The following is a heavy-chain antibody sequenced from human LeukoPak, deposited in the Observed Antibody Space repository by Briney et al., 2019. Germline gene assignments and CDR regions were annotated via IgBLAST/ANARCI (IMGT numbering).Heavy chain of an antibody. D-gene: IGHD3-10*01. CDR1: GFTFCIYA. CDR2: MSGSGGST. Sequence: GGSLRLFCAASGFTFCIYAMSGVRHARGKGREWVSSMSGSGGSTYYADSVKGRFTISRDNSKNTMYLQMNSLRAEDTAVYYCAKVILWFGELGAFDIWGQGTMVTVSS. J-gene: IGHJ3*02. V-gene: IGHV3-23*01. CDR3: AKVILWFGELGAFDI.